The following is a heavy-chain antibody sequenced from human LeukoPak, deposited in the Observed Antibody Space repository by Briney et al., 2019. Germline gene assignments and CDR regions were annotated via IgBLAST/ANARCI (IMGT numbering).Heavy chain of an antibody. CDR3: ARGRENFDY. V-gene: IGHV3-21*01. Sequence: PGGSLRLSCAASGFTFSSYSMTWVRQAPGKGLEWVSSISRSSNYIYYADSVKGRFTISRDNTKNSLFLQMNSLRAEDTAVYYCARGRENFDYWGQGTLVTVSS. CDR1: GFTFSSYS. D-gene: IGHD3-10*01. CDR2: ISRSSNYI. J-gene: IGHJ4*02.